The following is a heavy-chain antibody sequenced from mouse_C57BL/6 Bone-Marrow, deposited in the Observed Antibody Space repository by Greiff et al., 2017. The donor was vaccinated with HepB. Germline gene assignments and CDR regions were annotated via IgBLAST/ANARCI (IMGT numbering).Heavy chain of an antibody. Sequence: QVQLQQSGAELVRPGTSVKMSCKASGYTFTNYWIGWAKQRPGHGLEWIGDIYPGGGYTNYNEKFKGKSTLTVDKSSSTAYMQLSSLTSEDSAVYYCARKEGGAWFAYWGQGTLVTVSA. CDR1: GYTFTNYW. CDR2: IYPGGGYT. V-gene: IGHV1-63*01. CDR3: ARKEGGAWFAY. J-gene: IGHJ3*01.